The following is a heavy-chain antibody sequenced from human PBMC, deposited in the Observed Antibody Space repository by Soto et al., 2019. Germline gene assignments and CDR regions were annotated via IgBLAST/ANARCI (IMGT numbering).Heavy chain of an antibody. D-gene: IGHD3-16*01. V-gene: IGHV4-34*01. CDR1: GGFLSESY. Sequence: KSSATLSLTCAVYGGFLSESYWTWIRQPPGKGLEWIGEINHVGGTNYNPSLKSRVTMSVDTSQNQFSLRLISVTAADTAMYFCVRIRYQLPSPVLWLDPWGQGTPVTVSS. CDR3: VRIRYQLPSPVLWLDP. J-gene: IGHJ5*02. CDR2: INHVGGT.